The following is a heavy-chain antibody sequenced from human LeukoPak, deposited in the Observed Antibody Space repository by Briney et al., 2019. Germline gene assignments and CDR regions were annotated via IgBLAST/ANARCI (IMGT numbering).Heavy chain of an antibody. V-gene: IGHV6-1*01. D-gene: IGHD2-2*01. CDR3: ARGVWDIVVVPAAMGRYYFDY. J-gene: IGHJ4*02. CDR2: THYSSNRYN. CDR1: GGSVCSNSAD. Sequence: QTLPLTCAISGGSVCSNSADWIWLQKSLSRGLKRLISTHYSSNRYNDYAVSVKSRITINPVTSKNQFSLQLHSVTPEDTAVYYCARGVWDIVVVPAAMGRYYFDYWGQGTLVTVSS.